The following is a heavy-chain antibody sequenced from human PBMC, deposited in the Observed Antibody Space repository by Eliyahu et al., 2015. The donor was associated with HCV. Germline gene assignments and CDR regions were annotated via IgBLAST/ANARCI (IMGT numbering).Heavy chain of an antibody. CDR1: GGSITTSC. CDR2: IHYSGST. J-gene: IGHJ5*02. Sequence: QVQLQESGPGLVKPSETLSLTCTVSGGSITTSCWGWIRQPPGKGLEWIGYIHYSGSTNYNPPLKRRVTISIDTSKNQFSLNLTSVTAADTAVYYCASGGGGIAVAGTGGWFDPWGQGTLVTVSS. D-gene: IGHD6-19*01. CDR3: ASGGGGIAVAGTGGWFDP. V-gene: IGHV4-59*01.